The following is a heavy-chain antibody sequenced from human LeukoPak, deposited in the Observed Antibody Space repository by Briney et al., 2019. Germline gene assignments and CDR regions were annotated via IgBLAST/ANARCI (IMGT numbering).Heavy chain of an antibody. D-gene: IGHD2-2*01. Sequence: GGSLRLSCAASGFTFSSYAMSWVRQAPGKGLEWVSAISGSGGSTYYADSVKGRFTISRDNSRDTFFLEMNSLRAEDTALYYCVACSSASCYGDRFDPWGQGTLVTVSS. CDR3: VACSSASCYGDRFDP. CDR2: ISGSGGST. J-gene: IGHJ5*02. CDR1: GFTFSSYA. V-gene: IGHV3-23*01.